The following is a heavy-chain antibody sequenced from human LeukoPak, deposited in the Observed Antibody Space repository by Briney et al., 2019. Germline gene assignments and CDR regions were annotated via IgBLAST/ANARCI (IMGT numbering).Heavy chain of an antibody. CDR1: GFTFSSYA. CDR2: ISGSGGST. V-gene: IGHV3-23*01. D-gene: IGHD5-18*01. J-gene: IGHJ4*02. Sequence: QPGGSLRLSCAASGFTFSSYAMSWVRQAPGKGLEWVSAISGSGGSTYYADSVKGRFTISRDNSKNTLYLQMNSLRAEDTAVYYCAKLQRIQLLFVMEFDYWGQGTLVTVPS. CDR3: AKLQRIQLLFVMEFDY.